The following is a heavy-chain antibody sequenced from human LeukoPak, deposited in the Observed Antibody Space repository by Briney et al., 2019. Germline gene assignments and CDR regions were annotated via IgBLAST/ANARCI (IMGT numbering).Heavy chain of an antibody. CDR2: IYYSGTT. V-gene: IGHV4-34*01. D-gene: IGHD7-27*01. CDR3: ARRIDSWGSSAFDI. Sequence: SETLSLTCAVYGGSFSGYYWSWIRQPPGKGLEWIGSIYYSGTTYNNPSLKSRVTISVDTSKNQFSLKLRSVTAADTAVYYCARRIDSWGSSAFDIWGQGTLVTVSS. J-gene: IGHJ3*02. CDR1: GGSFSGYY.